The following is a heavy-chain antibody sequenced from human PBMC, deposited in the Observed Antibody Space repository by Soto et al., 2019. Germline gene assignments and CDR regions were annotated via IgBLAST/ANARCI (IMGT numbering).Heavy chain of an antibody. D-gene: IGHD1-7*01. CDR1: GYTFTSYA. V-gene: IGHV1-3*01. CDR2: INAGNGNT. J-gene: IGHJ5*01. Sequence: ASVKVSCKASGYTFTSYAMHWVRQAPGQRLEWMGWINAGNGNTKYSQKFQGRVTITRDTSASTAYMELSSLRSEDTAVYDCARDPIKYITATTNNWFDPWDQGTLVTVSS. CDR3: ARDPIKYITATTNNWFDP.